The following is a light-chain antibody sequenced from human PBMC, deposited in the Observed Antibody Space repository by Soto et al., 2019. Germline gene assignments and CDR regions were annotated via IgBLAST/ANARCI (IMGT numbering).Light chain of an antibody. CDR3: CSYAGSGTFV. J-gene: IGLJ2*01. Sequence: QSALAQPASVSGSPGQSITISCSGTSSDIGSYDFVSWFQQHPGKAPKLIIYDVSKWPSGLSRRFSGSKSGNTASLTIAGLQAMDEADYYCCSYAGSGTFVFGGGTKLTVL. CDR2: DVS. V-gene: IGLV2-23*02. CDR1: SSDIGSYDF.